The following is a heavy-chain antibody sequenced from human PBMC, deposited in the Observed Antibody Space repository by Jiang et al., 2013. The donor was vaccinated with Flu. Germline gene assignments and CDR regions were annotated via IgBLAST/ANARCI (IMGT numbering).Heavy chain of an antibody. Sequence: RFTXSRDNSKNTLYLQMNSLRAEDTAVYYCARDRHAGYDSSGHDAFDIWGQGTMVTVSS. D-gene: IGHD3-22*01. J-gene: IGHJ3*02. V-gene: IGHV3-66*01. CDR3: ARDRHAGYDSSGHDAFDI.